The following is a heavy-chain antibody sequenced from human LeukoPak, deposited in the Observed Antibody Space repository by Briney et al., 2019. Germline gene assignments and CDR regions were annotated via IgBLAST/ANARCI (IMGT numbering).Heavy chain of an antibody. V-gene: IGHV1-2*02. Sequence: ASVKVSCKASGYTFIDYYIHWVRQAPGQGLEWMGWINSNSGGTNYAQKFQGRGTMTRDTSISTAYMELSRLRSDDTAVYYCVRQVSDYWGQGTLVTVSS. J-gene: IGHJ4*02. D-gene: IGHD1-14*01. CDR2: INSNSGGT. CDR1: GYTFIDYY. CDR3: VRQVSDY.